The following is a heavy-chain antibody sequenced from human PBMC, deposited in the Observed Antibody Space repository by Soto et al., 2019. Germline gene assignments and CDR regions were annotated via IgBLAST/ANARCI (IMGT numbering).Heavy chain of an antibody. J-gene: IGHJ4*02. Sequence: PGGSLRLSCAASGFTFSGYYMSWIRQAPGKGLEWVSYISSSGSTIYYADSVKGRFTIPRDNAKNSLYLQMNSLRVEDTAFYYCARSPFLECNWAQGTLVTVSS. D-gene: IGHD3-3*02. CDR1: GFTFSGYY. V-gene: IGHV3-11*04. CDR2: ISSSGSTI. CDR3: ARSPFLECN.